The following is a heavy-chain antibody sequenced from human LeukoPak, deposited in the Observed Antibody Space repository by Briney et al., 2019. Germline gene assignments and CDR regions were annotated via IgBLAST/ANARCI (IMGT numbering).Heavy chain of an antibody. CDR2: IYYGGST. CDR3: ARRSHCTGDSCYPV. D-gene: IGHD2-15*01. Sequence: SETLSLTCTVSGDSLTSSNHYWVWIRQPPGKGLEWIGSIYYGGSTYYNPSLKSRVTISQDTSKNQFSLKVNTVTAADTAVYHCARRSHCTGDSCYPVWGQGTTVTVSS. J-gene: IGHJ6*02. V-gene: IGHV4-39*01. CDR1: GDSLTSSNHY.